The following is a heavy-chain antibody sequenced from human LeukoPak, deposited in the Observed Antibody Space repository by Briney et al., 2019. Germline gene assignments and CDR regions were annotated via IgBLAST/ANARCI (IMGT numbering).Heavy chain of an antibody. CDR3: ARDTGQSGY. J-gene: IGHJ4*02. CDR1: GFTFSSYG. D-gene: IGHD3-3*01. CDR2: ISGSGGST. V-gene: IGHV3-23*01. Sequence: GGSLRLSCAASGFTFSSYGMHWVRQAPGKGLEWVSAISGSGGSTYYADSVKGRFTISRDNSKNTLYLQMNSLRAEDTAVYYCARDTGQSGYWGQGTLVTVSS.